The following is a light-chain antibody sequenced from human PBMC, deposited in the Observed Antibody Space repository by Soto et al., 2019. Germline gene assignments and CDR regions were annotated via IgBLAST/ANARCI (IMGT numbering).Light chain of an antibody. Sequence: GLTQPASVSGSPVQSITISCAGASSDVGGYNYVSWYQQHPGKAPKLMIYDVSNRPSGVSNRFSGSKSGNTASLTISGLQAEDEADYYCSSYTSSSTYVFGTGTKVTVL. CDR2: DVS. J-gene: IGLJ1*01. V-gene: IGLV2-14*01. CDR1: SSDVGGYNY. CDR3: SSYTSSSTYV.